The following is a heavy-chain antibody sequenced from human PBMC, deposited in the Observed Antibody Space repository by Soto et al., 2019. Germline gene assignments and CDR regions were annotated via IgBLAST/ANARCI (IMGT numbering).Heavy chain of an antibody. CDR1: GASVTSAGYY. V-gene: IGHV4-61*08. D-gene: IGHD2-2*02. CDR2: VSSTGST. Sequence: QLQESGPGLVRPSETLSLICTVSGASVTSAGYYWSWIRQPPGKGLEWIGYVSSTGSTIYNYALKSRVTMSLDMPKNQFSLRLDSVTAADTAVYYCARYCSNTNCYMLDYWGQGTLVTASS. J-gene: IGHJ4*02. CDR3: ARYCSNTNCYMLDY.